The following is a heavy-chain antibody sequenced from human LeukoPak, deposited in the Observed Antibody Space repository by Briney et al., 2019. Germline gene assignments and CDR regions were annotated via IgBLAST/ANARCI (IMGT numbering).Heavy chain of an antibody. CDR2: ISRSGDNL. D-gene: IGHD3-9*01. Sequence: GGCLRLSCAASGFPFRDYYMTWIRQAPGKGLEWISYISRSGDNLYYADSVEGRFTISRDNAENSLFLQMNSLRADDTAVYYCAREVVIFPDYYYYGMDVWGPGTTVTVSS. J-gene: IGHJ6*02. CDR1: GFPFRDYY. V-gene: IGHV3-11*01. CDR3: AREVVIFPDYYYYGMDV.